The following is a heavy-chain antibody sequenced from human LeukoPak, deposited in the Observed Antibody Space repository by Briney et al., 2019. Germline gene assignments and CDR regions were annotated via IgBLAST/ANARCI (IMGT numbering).Heavy chain of an antibody. V-gene: IGHV3-66*01. CDR3: ARVLVTAYGNWFDP. Sequence: GGSLRLFCSASGFTVSSNYMSWVRQAPGKGLEWVSVIYSGGTTYYADSVKGRFTISRDNSKNTLYLQMNSLRAEDTAVSYCARVLVTAYGNWFDPWGQGTLVTVSS. J-gene: IGHJ5*02. D-gene: IGHD2-21*02. CDR2: IYSGGTT. CDR1: GFTVSSNY.